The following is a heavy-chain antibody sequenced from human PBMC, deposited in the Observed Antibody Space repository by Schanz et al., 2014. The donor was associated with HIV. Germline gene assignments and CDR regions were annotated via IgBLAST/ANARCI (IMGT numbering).Heavy chain of an antibody. V-gene: IGHV3-33*01. CDR1: GFTFSSYG. CDR2: IWYDGSNK. Sequence: QVHLVESGGGVVQPGRSLRLSCVASGFTFSSYGMHWVRQAPGKGLEWVAVIWYDGSNKYYADSVKGRFTISRDNSRKTLYLQMNSLRAEDTALYYCATTLYPYTSSSDYYYGMDVWGQGTTVTVSS. CDR3: ATTLYPYTSSSDYYYGMDV. D-gene: IGHD6-6*01. J-gene: IGHJ6*02.